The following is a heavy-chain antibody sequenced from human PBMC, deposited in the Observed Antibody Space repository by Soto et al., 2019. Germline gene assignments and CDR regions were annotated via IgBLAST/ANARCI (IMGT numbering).Heavy chain of an antibody. D-gene: IGHD3-10*01. CDR3: AKDLVWFGESLDGMDV. J-gene: IGHJ6*02. CDR2: ISGSGGST. CDR1: GFTFSSYA. Sequence: EVQLLESGGGLVQPGGSLRLSCAASGFTFSSYAMSWVRQAPGKGLEWVSAISGSGGSTYYADSVKGRFTISRDNSKNTLYLQMNSLRAEDTAVYYCAKDLVWFGESLDGMDVWGQGTTVTVSS. V-gene: IGHV3-23*01.